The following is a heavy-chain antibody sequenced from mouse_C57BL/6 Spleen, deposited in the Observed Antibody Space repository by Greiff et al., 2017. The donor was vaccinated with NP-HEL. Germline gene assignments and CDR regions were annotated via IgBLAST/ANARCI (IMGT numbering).Heavy chain of an antibody. Sequence: QVQLQQSGAELARPGASVKLSCKASGYTFTSYGISWVKQRTGQGLEWIGEIYPRSGNTYYNEKFKGKATLTADKSSSTAYMELRSLTSEDSAVYFCALDYYDYDGGYFDYWGQGTTLTVSS. CDR1: GYTFTSYG. V-gene: IGHV1-81*01. CDR2: IYPRSGNT. J-gene: IGHJ2*01. CDR3: ALDYYDYDGGYFDY. D-gene: IGHD2-4*01.